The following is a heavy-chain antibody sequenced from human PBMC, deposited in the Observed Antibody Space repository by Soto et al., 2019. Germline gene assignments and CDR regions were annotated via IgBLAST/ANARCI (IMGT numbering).Heavy chain of an antibody. CDR3: ARDLYLQGGMDV. V-gene: IGHV4-31*03. Sequence: QVQLQESGPGLVKPSQTLSLTCTVSGDSISSGDYYWSWFRQHPGKGLEWIGYIYYSGSTSYNPSLKSRVTISVDTSKNQFSLRLSSVTAADTAVYYCARDLYLQGGMDVWGQGTTVTVSS. CDR2: IYYSGST. CDR1: GDSISSGDYY. J-gene: IGHJ6*02.